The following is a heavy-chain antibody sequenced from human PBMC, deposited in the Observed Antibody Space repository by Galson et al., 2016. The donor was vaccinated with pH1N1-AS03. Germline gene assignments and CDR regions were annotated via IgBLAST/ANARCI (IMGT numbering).Heavy chain of an antibody. CDR3: TRAAGKNGASCYATCETFDT. V-gene: IGHV6-1*01. D-gene: IGHD2-2*01. CDR1: GDSVSSDSAA. J-gene: IGHJ3*02. CDR2: AYYRSRWYY. Sequence: CAISGDSVSSDSAAWNWVRQSPSRGLEWLGRAYYRSRWYYDYKVSVKSRITINPDTSKNQFSLQLNSVTPEDTAVYYCTRAAGKNGASCYATCETFDTWGQGTMVTVSS.